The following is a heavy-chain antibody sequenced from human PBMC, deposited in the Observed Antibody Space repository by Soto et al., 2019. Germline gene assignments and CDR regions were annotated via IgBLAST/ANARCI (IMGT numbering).Heavy chain of an antibody. D-gene: IGHD3-10*01. J-gene: IGHJ6*03. CDR1: GYTFTSYA. CDR3: ARGGMRGRYYYYYMDV. CDR2: INAGNGNT. Sequence: ASVKVSCKASGYTFTSYAMHWVRQAPGQRLEWMGWINAGNGNTKYSQKFQGRVTITRDTSASTAYMELSSLRSEDTAVYYCARGGMRGRYYYYYMDVWGKGTTVTVSS. V-gene: IGHV1-3*01.